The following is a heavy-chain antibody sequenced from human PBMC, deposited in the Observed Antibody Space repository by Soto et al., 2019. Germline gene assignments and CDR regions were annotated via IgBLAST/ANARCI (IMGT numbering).Heavy chain of an antibody. J-gene: IGHJ6*02. D-gene: IGHD1-26*01. Sequence: LRLSCAASGFTFSSYSMNWVRQAPGKGLEWVSYISSSSSNKYYADSVKGRFTISRDNSKNTLYLQMNSLRAEDTAVYYCARDYSGSYRSYYYYGMDVWGQGTTVTVSS. CDR1: GFTFSSYS. CDR2: ISSSSSNK. CDR3: ARDYSGSYRSYYYYGMDV. V-gene: IGHV3-48*01.